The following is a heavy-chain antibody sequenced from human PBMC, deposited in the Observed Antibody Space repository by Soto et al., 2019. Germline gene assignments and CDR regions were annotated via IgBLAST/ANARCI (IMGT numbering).Heavy chain of an antibody. V-gene: IGHV4-31*03. Sequence: PSETLSLTCTVSGGSISSGGYYWSWIRQHPGKGLEWIGYIYYSGSTYYNPSLKSRVTISVDTSKNQFSLKLSSVTAADTAVYYCARDHFTESAASYYYYGMDLWGQGTTVTVSS. D-gene: IGHD3-3*02. CDR1: GGSISSGGYY. CDR3: ARDHFTESAASYYYYGMDL. J-gene: IGHJ6*02. CDR2: IYYSGST.